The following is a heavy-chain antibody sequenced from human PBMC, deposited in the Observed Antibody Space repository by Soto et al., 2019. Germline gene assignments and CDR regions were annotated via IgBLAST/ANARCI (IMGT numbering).Heavy chain of an antibody. Sequence: LSRTCAVYGGSFSGYYWSWIRQPPGKGLEWIGEINHSGSTNYNPSLKSRVTISVDTSKNQFSLKLSSVTAADTAVYYCARGGGPDTAMVENWFDPWGQGTLVTVSS. CDR2: INHSGST. D-gene: IGHD5-18*01. CDR1: GGSFSGYY. CDR3: ARGGGPDTAMVENWFDP. J-gene: IGHJ5*02. V-gene: IGHV4-34*01.